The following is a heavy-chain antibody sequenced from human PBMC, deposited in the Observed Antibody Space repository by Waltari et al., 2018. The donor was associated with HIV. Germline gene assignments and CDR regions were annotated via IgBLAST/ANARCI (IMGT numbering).Heavy chain of an antibody. Sequence: QVQLVQSGAAVKKPGASVKVSCQASGYTFTGYYMPRVRPAPGQGLEWMGWINPNSGGTNYAQKFQGRVTMTRDTSISTAYMELSRLRSDDTAVYYCARDLGYCSSTSCYPSFWGQGTLVTVSS. CDR2: INPNSGGT. D-gene: IGHD2-2*01. V-gene: IGHV1-2*02. CDR1: GYTFTGYY. CDR3: ARDLGYCSSTSCYPSF. J-gene: IGHJ4*02.